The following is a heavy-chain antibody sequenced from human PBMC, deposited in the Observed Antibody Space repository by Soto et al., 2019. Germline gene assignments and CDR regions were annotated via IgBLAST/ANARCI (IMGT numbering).Heavy chain of an antibody. CDR3: AKDLFKYYDILTGYRAFDI. CDR2: ISVSGGST. J-gene: IGHJ3*02. D-gene: IGHD3-9*01. Sequence: PGGSLRLSCAASGFTFSSYAISWVRQAPGKGLEWVSAISVSGGSTYYADSVKGRFTISRDNSKNTLYLQMNSLRAEDTAVYYCAKDLFKYYDILTGYRAFDIWGQGTMVTVSS. V-gene: IGHV3-23*01. CDR1: GFTFSSYA.